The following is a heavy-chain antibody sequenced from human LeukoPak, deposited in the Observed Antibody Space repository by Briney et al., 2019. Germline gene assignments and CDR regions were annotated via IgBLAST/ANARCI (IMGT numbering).Heavy chain of an antibody. CDR1: GFTFNNAW. CDR2: ISGSGGST. J-gene: IGHJ4*02. D-gene: IGHD2-2*01. V-gene: IGHV3-23*01. CDR3: AKFGFCSSTSCPAPY. Sequence: GGSLRLSCAASGFTFNNAWMNWVRQAPGKGLEWVSAISGSGGSTYYADSVKGRFTISGDNSKNTLYLQMNSLRAEDTAVYYCAKFGFCSSTSCPAPYWGQGTLVTVSS.